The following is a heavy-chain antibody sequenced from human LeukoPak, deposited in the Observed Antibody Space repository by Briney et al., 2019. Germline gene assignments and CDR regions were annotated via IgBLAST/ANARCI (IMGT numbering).Heavy chain of an antibody. CDR3: ARLGVVTAISFDY. V-gene: IGHV3-30*01. Sequence: GGSLRLSCAASGFTFSSYAMHWVRQAPGKGLEWVAVISYDGSNKYYADSVKGRFTISRDNSKNTLYLQMNSLRAEDTAVYYCARLGVVTAISFDYWGQGTLVTVSS. CDR1: GFTFSSYA. J-gene: IGHJ4*02. D-gene: IGHD2-21*02. CDR2: ISYDGSNK.